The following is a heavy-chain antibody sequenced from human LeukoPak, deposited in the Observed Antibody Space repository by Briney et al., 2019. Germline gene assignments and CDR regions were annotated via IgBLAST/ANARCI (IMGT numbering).Heavy chain of an antibody. D-gene: IGHD3-22*01. V-gene: IGHV3-66*01. CDR2: IYSGGST. CDR3: ARDRSYDSSAELEY. CDR1: EFSVGSNY. Sequence: PGGSLRLSCAASEFSVGSNYMTWVRQAPGKGLEWVSLIYSGGSTYYADSVKGRFTISRDNSKNTLYLQMNSLRAEDTAVYYCARDRSYDSSAELEYWGQGTLVTVSS. J-gene: IGHJ4*02.